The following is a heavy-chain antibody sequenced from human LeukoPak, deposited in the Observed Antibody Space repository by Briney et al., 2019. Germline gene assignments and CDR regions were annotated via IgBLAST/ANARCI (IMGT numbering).Heavy chain of an antibody. V-gene: IGHV3-23*01. Sequence: GGSLRLSCAASEFTFSSYAMQWVRQAPGKGLEWVSGISAGGGNTWYADSVKGRFTISRDNSKNTLYLQMNSLRAEDTAVYYCAKYVSARGPPYALAVWGQGTTVTVSS. CDR2: ISAGGGNT. D-gene: IGHD2/OR15-2a*01. J-gene: IGHJ6*02. CDR1: EFTFSSYA. CDR3: AKYVSARGPPYALAV.